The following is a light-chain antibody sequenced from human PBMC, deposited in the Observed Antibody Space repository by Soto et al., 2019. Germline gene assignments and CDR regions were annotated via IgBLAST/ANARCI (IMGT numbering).Light chain of an antibody. J-gene: IGKJ5*01. CDR3: HQYGTSPIT. V-gene: IGKV3-20*01. Sequence: NVFSPSPGPPSFFPRGKAPLSCRAPQSLSSTYLAWYQQKPGQAPRLLIYGASSRATGIPDRFSGSGSGTDFTLTISRLEPEDFAVYYCHQYGTSPITFGQGTRLEIK. CDR2: GAS. CDR1: QSLSSTY.